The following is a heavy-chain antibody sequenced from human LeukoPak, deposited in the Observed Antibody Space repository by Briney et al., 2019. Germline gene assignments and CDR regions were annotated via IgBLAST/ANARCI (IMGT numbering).Heavy chain of an antibody. Sequence: GGSLRLSCAASGFTFSNYGMNWVRQAPGKGLELVSYISGSSNKIYYADSMRGRFTVSRDNAKNSLYLQMNTLRDEDTAVYYCARDQYLDYWGQGTLVTVSS. CDR2: ISGSSNKI. J-gene: IGHJ4*02. CDR1: GFTFSNYG. V-gene: IGHV3-48*02. CDR3: ARDQYLDY.